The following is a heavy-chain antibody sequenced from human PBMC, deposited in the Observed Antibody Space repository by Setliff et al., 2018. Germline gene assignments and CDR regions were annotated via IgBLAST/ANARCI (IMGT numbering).Heavy chain of an antibody. CDR2: IYSSGST. D-gene: IGHD3-22*01. V-gene: IGHV4-61*01. J-gene: IGHJ5*02. CDR3: ARAAKYDSSSYYGLWLGP. Sequence: PSETLSLTCTVSGGSISSGSFYWSWIRQPPGKGLEWIGYIYSSGSTNYNPSLKSRVTISVDTSKNQFSLKLSSATAADTAVYYCARAAKYDSSSYYGLWLGPWGQGTLVTVSS. CDR1: GGSISSGSFY.